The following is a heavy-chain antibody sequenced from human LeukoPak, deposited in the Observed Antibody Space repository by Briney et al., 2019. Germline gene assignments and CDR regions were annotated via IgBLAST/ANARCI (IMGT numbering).Heavy chain of an antibody. J-gene: IGHJ5*02. CDR2: ISHDGSNK. D-gene: IGHD2-15*01. CDR3: ARDGLPYCSGGSCYGGGFDP. CDR1: GFTFSNYA. V-gene: IGHV3-30-3*01. Sequence: GGSLRLSCAASGFTFSNYAMHWVRQAPGKGLEWVAVISHDGSNKYYGDSVKGRFTISRDTSKNTLYLQMNTLRAEDTAVYYCARDGLPYCSGGSCYGGGFDPWGQGTLVTVSS.